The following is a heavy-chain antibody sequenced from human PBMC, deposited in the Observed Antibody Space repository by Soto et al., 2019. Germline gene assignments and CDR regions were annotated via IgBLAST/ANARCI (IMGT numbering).Heavy chain of an antibody. D-gene: IGHD3-22*01. Sequence: PGESLKISCKGSGYSFTSYWIGWVRQMPGKGLEWMGIIYPGDSDTRYSPSFQGQVTISADKSISTAYLQWSSLKASDTAMYYCARLDSSGYYYPTSQFDYWGQGTLVTVSS. J-gene: IGHJ4*02. CDR3: ARLDSSGYYYPTSQFDY. CDR2: IYPGDSDT. CDR1: GYSFTSYW. V-gene: IGHV5-51*01.